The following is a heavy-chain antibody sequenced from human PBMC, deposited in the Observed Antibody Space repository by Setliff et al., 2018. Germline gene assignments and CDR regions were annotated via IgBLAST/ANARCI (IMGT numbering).Heavy chain of an antibody. CDR2: INHTGST. CDR3: ARGYNYYYYYMDV. J-gene: IGHJ6*03. CDR1: GGSFSGYY. V-gene: IGHV4-34*01. D-gene: IGHD5-18*01. Sequence: SETLSLTCAVYGGSFSGYYWSWIRQPPGKGLEWIGEINHTGSTNYSPSLKSRVTISVDTSKNQFSLKLTSVTAADTAVYYCARGYNYYYYYMDVWGKGTTVTVSS.